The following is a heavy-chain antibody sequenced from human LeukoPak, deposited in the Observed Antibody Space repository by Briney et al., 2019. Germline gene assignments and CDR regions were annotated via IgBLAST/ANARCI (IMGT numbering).Heavy chain of an antibody. Sequence: SGPGLVKPSETLSLTCTVSGGSISSSSYYWGWIRQPPGKGLEWIGYIYYSGSTNYNPSLKSRVTISVDTSKNQFSLKLSSVTAADTAVYYCARETGSVVTPFDIWGQGTMVTVSS. CDR1: GGSISSSSYY. CDR3: ARETGSVVTPFDI. J-gene: IGHJ3*02. V-gene: IGHV4-61*01. D-gene: IGHD3-22*01. CDR2: IYYSGST.